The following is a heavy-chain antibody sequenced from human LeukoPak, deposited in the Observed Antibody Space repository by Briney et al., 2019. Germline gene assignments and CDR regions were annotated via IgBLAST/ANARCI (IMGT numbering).Heavy chain of an antibody. V-gene: IGHV3-23*01. Sequence: QPGGSLRLSCAASGFTFSGFAMTWVRQAPGKGLEWVSLISGTGGSTYYTDSVRGRFTISRDNSKNTLYPQMNSLRAADTAVYYCAKDSSAYYKNFDYWGQGTLVTVSS. CDR2: ISGTGGST. CDR1: GFTFSGFA. CDR3: AKDSSAYYKNFDY. D-gene: IGHD3-22*01. J-gene: IGHJ4*02.